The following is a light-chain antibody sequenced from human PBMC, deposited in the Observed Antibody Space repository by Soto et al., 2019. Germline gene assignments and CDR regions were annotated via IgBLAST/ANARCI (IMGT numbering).Light chain of an antibody. J-gene: IGKJ1*01. CDR1: QSVSSY. CDR2: GAS. Sequence: EIVLTQSPVTLSLSPGERATLSCRASQSVSSYLAWYQQKPCQAPRLLIYGASSRATGIPDRFSGSGSGTHLTLTISRLEPEDLAVYYCQQRRNWPRTFGEGTKVDIK. V-gene: IGKV3D-20*02. CDR3: QQRRNWPRT.